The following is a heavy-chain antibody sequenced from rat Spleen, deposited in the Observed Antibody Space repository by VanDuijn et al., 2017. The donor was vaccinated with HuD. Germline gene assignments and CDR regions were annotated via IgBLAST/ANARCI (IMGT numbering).Heavy chain of an antibody. J-gene: IGHJ3*01. D-gene: IGHD1-7*01. Sequence: EVQLMESGGGLVQPGKSLKLSCAASGFTFSDYAMAWVRQSPKKGLEWVATIDYDGTGTYYRDSVKGRFTISRDNAKSTLYLQMDSLRSEDTATYYCARPSYGYPFAYWGQGTLVTVSS. CDR1: GFTFSDYA. V-gene: IGHV5-7*01. CDR2: IDYDGTGT. CDR3: ARPSYGYPFAY.